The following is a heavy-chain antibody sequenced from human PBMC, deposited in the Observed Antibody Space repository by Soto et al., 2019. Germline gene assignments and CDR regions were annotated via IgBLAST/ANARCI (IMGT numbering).Heavy chain of an antibody. D-gene: IGHD2-2*01. CDR3: AREGGIDCSSTSCYVHWFDP. V-gene: IGHV4-31*03. J-gene: IGHJ5*02. Sequence: QVQLQESGPGLVKPSQTLSLTCTVYGGSISSGGYYWSWIRQHPGKGMEWIGYIYYSGSTYYNPSLKSRVTISVDTSKNQFSLKLSSVTAADTAVYYCAREGGIDCSSTSCYVHWFDPWGQGTLVTVSS. CDR1: GGSISSGGYY. CDR2: IYYSGST.